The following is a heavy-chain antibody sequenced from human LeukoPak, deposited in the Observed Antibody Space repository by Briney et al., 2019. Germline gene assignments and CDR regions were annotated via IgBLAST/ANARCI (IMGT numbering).Heavy chain of an antibody. CDR2: ISSSSSYI. Sequence: GGSLRLSCAASGFTFSNYWMNWVRQAPGKGLEWVSSISSSSSYIYYADSVKGRFTISRDNAKNSLYLQMNSLRAEDTAVYYCARAAYYYDSSGYLGTDYWGQGTLVTVSS. CDR3: ARAAYYYDSSGYLGTDY. J-gene: IGHJ4*02. CDR1: GFTFSNYW. D-gene: IGHD3-22*01. V-gene: IGHV3-21*01.